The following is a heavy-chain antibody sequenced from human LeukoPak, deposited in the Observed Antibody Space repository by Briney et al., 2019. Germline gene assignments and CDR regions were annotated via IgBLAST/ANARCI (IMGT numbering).Heavy chain of an antibody. CDR1: GGTFSSYA. Sequence: SVKVSCKASGGTFSSYAISWVRQAPGQGLEWMGGIVPIFGTANYAQKFQGRVTITADESTSTAYMELSSLRSEDTAVYYCARDLGGNSVVEGVDYWGQGTLVTVSS. D-gene: IGHD4-23*01. CDR3: ARDLGGNSVVEGVDY. CDR2: IVPIFGTA. J-gene: IGHJ4*02. V-gene: IGHV1-69*01.